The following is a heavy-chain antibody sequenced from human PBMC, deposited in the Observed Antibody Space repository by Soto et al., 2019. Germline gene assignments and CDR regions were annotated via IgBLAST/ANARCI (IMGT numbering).Heavy chain of an antibody. J-gene: IGHJ3*02. CDR3: ARVKDILTGHYKGTFDI. Sequence: TLSLTCAVSGGSISSGGYYWGWIRQHPGRGLELIGYIYYSGSTYYNPSLKSRVTISVDTSKNQFSLKLSSVTAADTAVYYCARVKDILTGHYKGTFDIWGQGTMVTVS. CDR2: IYYSGST. D-gene: IGHD3-9*01. V-gene: IGHV4-31*11. CDR1: GGSISSGGYY.